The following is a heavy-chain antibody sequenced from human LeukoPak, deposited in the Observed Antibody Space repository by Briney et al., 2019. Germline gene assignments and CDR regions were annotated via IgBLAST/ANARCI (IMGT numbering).Heavy chain of an antibody. CDR1: GSTFSSYA. D-gene: IGHD6-19*01. CDR2: ISGSGGST. V-gene: IGHV3-23*01. Sequence: PGGSLRLSCAASGSTFSSYAMSWVRQAPGKGLEWVSAISGSGGSTYYADSVKGRFTISRDNSKNTLYLQMNSLRAEDTAVYYCAKGREWLVQVFDYWGQGTLVTVSS. J-gene: IGHJ4*02. CDR3: AKGREWLVQVFDY.